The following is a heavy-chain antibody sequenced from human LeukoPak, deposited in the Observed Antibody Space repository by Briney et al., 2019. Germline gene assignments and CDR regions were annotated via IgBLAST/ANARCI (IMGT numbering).Heavy chain of an antibody. CDR1: GFTFSSHA. J-gene: IGHJ4*02. D-gene: IGHD3-3*01. Sequence: GGSLRLSCAASGFTFSSHAMGWVRQAPGKGLDWVSGIGGLGGSTYYAGSVKGRFTISRDNSQNTLYLHMNSLRAGDTAVYYCARDPGVVAFHYFDYWGQGSLVTVSS. CDR3: ARDPGVVAFHYFDY. CDR2: IGGLGGST. V-gene: IGHV3-23*01.